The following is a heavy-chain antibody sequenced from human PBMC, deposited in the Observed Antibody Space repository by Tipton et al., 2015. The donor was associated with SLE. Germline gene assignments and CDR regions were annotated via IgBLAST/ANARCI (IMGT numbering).Heavy chain of an antibody. V-gene: IGHV4-34*01. J-gene: IGHJ5*02. CDR1: GGSFSDHY. D-gene: IGHD6-6*01. Sequence: LRLSCAVYGGSFSDHYWSWIRQPPGKGLEWIGEINYSGNINYNPSLKSRLLMSLATSKNQFSLNLSSGTAADTAIYYCARRGTYTRSSGGWFDPWGQGTLVTVSS. CDR3: ARRGTYTRSSGGWFDP. CDR2: INYSGNI.